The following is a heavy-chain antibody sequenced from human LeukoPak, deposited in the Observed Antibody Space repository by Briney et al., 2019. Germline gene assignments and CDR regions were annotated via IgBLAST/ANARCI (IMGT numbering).Heavy chain of an antibody. D-gene: IGHD1-20*01. CDR2: MNPNSGNT. J-gene: IGHJ6*03. V-gene: IGHV1-8*03. CDR3: ARGYNWNDYYYYYYMDV. CDR1: GYTFTSYG. Sequence: ASVKVSCKASGYTFTSYGINWVRQATGQGLEWMGWMNPNSGNTGYAQKFQGRVTITRNTSISTAYMELSSLRSEDTAVYYCARGYNWNDYYYYYYMDVWGKGTTVTVSS.